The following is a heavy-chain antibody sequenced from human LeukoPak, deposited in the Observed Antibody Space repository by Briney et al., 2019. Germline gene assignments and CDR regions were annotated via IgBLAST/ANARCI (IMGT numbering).Heavy chain of an antibody. V-gene: IGHV1-69*06. CDR3: ARNYDHDAFDI. CDR1: GYTFTSYD. Sequence: SVKVSCKASGYTFTSYDINWVRQATGQGLEWMGGIIPIFGTANYAQKFQGRVTITADKSTSTAYMELSSLRSEDTAVYYCARNYDHDAFDIWGQGTMVTVSS. J-gene: IGHJ3*02. CDR2: IIPIFGTA. D-gene: IGHD3-22*01.